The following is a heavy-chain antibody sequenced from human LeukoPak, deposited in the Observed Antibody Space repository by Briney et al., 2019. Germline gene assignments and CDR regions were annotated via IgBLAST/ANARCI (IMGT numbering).Heavy chain of an antibody. D-gene: IGHD3-10*01. V-gene: IGHV1-8*01. CDR1: GYTFTSYD. Sequence: ASVKVSCKASGYTFTSYDINWVRQATGQGLEWRGWMNPNSGNTGYAQKFQGRVTMTRNTSISTAYMELSSLRSEDTAVYYCARVGWFGELLWHLDPWGQGTLVTVSS. CDR2: MNPNSGNT. CDR3: ARVGWFGELLWHLDP. J-gene: IGHJ5*02.